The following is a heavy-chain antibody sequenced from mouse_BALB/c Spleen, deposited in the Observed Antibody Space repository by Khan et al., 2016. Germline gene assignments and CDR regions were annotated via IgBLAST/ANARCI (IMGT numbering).Heavy chain of an antibody. Sequence: QVQLKESGPGLVAPSQSLSITCTVAGFSLGAYGVNWVRQPPGKGLEWLGMIWGDGNTDYNSALKSRLRISKDNSQSQVLLKSNSLQTYDTASYYWSRDGLGYFSMDYWGQGPSVIVSS. J-gene: IGHJ4*01. CDR2: IWGDGNT. D-gene: IGHD2-2*01. CDR3: SRDGLGYFSMDY. CDR1: GFSLGAYG. V-gene: IGHV2-6-7*01.